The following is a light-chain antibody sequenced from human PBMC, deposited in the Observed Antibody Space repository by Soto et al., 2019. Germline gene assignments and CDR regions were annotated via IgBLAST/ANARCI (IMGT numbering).Light chain of an antibody. Sequence: QAVVTQPPPVSGAPGQRVTISCTGSSSNIGAGYDVHWYQRLSGTAPKVLIYGNNNRPSGVPDRFSGSKSGTSASLAITGLQAEDEADYYCQSYDSSLSGSYVFGTGTKLTVL. CDR3: QSYDSSLSGSYV. CDR1: SSNIGAGYD. J-gene: IGLJ1*01. V-gene: IGLV1-40*01. CDR2: GNN.